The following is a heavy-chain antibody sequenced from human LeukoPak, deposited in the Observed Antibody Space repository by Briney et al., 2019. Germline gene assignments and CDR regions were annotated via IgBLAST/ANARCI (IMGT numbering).Heavy chain of an antibody. CDR3: ATSGWYLLPGVY. Sequence: SETLSLTCTVSGDSISSTNYYWGWIRQPPGKGLEWIGSIYYSGSTYYNPSLDNRVTISVYTSKNQFSLKLSSVTAADTAVYYCATSGWYLLPGVYWGQGTLVTVSS. J-gene: IGHJ4*02. CDR1: GDSISSTNYY. V-gene: IGHV4-39*01. CDR2: IYYSGST. D-gene: IGHD6-19*01.